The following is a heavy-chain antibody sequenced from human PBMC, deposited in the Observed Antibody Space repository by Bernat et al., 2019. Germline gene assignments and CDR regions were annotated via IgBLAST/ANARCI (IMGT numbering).Heavy chain of an antibody. CDR1: GFTFRSYA. Sequence: EVQLLESGGGLVQPGGSLRLSCAASGFTFRSYAMSWVRQAPGRGLEWVSAISGSGGGTYFADSVKGRFTISRDNAKNSLYLQMNSLRAEDTAVYYCARGTSTSAPYMDVWGKGTTVTVSS. CDR2: ISGSGGGT. CDR3: ARGTSTSAPYMDV. J-gene: IGHJ6*03. V-gene: IGHV3-23*01.